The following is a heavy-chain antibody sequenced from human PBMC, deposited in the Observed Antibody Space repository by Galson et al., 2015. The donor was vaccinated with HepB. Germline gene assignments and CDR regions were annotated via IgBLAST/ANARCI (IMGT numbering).Heavy chain of an antibody. D-gene: IGHD6-13*01. Sequence: SLRLSCAASGFTFSSYAMHWVRQAPGKGLEWVAVISYDGSNKYYADSVKGRFTISRDNSKNTLYLQMNSLRAEDTAVYYCATGQVPGQLYYYYGMDVWGQGTTVTVSS. CDR3: ATGQVPGQLYYYYGMDV. J-gene: IGHJ6*02. CDR2: ISYDGSNK. CDR1: GFTFSSYA. V-gene: IGHV3-30-3*01.